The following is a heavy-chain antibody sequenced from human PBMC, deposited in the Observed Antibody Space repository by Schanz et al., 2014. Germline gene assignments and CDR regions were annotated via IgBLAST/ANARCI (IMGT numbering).Heavy chain of an antibody. CDR2: INPGGGST. V-gene: IGHV1-46*01. Sequence: QVQLVQSGAEVKKPGASVKVSCKASGYTFTRYYIHWVRQAPGQGLEWMGIINPGGGSTNYAQKFQGRVTMTSDTSTSTVYMEMSSLRSDDTAVYYCVRGDSGTWNRGWFDPWGQGTLVTVSS. CDR1: GYTFTRYY. CDR3: VRGDSGTWNRGWFDP. D-gene: IGHD1-26*01. J-gene: IGHJ5*02.